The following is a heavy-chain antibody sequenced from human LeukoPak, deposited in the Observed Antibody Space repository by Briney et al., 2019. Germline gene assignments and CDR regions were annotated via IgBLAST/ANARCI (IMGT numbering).Heavy chain of an antibody. CDR3: ARGSSANWNIFDF. CDR2: VYYSGST. J-gene: IGHJ4*02. V-gene: IGHV4-39*02. CDR1: GGSISRSSYY. D-gene: IGHD1-1*01. Sequence: PSETLSLTCTVSGGSISRSSYYWGWIRQPRGKGLEWIGSVYYSGSTYYNPSLKSRVTISVDTSKNHFSLKLTSVTAADTAVYYCARGSSANWNIFDFWGQGSLVTVSS.